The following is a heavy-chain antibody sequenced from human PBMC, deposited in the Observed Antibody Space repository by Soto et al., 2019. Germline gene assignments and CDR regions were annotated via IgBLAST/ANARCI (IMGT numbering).Heavy chain of an antibody. V-gene: IGHV1-18*01. Sequence: QLLLVQSGAEMKQPGSSVSVSCKAAGDSFANYAFTWVRQAPGQGPEWLGGISAYNGNLNYAQKCRGRVTMTTDTSTSSAYLEVRSLRSDDTAVYYWARSGSSWNLREFDSWGQGTLVTVSS. D-gene: IGHD6-13*01. CDR2: ISAYNGNL. J-gene: IGHJ4*02. CDR1: GDSFANYA. CDR3: ARSGSSWNLREFDS.